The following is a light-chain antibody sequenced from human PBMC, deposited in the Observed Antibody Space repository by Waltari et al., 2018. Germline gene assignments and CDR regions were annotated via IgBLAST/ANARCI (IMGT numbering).Light chain of an antibody. Sequence: QSALTQPASVSGSPGQSITISSTGTTSDVGGYNYVSWYQQHPGKAPKLMIYDVTNRPSGVSNHFSGSKSGNTASLTISGLQAEDEADYYCTSYTSSSTLVFGTGTRVTVL. CDR1: TSDVGGYNY. CDR3: TSYTSSSTLV. CDR2: DVT. J-gene: IGLJ1*01. V-gene: IGLV2-14*03.